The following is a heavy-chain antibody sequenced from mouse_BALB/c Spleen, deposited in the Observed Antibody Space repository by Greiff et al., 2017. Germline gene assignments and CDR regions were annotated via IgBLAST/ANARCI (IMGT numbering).Heavy chain of an antibody. CDR2: IWAGGST. CDR1: GFSLTSYG. D-gene: IGHD2-1*01. Sequence: VQLMESGPGLVAPSQSLSITCTVSGFSLTSYGVHWVRQPPGKGLEWLGVIWAGGSTNYNSALMSRLSISKDNSKSQVFLKMNSLQTDDTAMYYCAGDYYGNYVRFAYWGQGTLVTVSA. J-gene: IGHJ3*01. V-gene: IGHV2-9*02. CDR3: AGDYYGNYVRFAY.